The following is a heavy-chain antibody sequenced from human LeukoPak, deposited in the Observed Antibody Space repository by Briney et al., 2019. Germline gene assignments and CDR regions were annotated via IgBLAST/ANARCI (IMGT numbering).Heavy chain of an antibody. J-gene: IGHJ4*02. CDR3: ARENFVD. Sequence: GGSLRLSCAASGFTFTDYWMNWVRQAPGEGREWGANIKPDGSDQYYVDCVKGRFTTSSDNAKNSLSLQMTSLRAEDTAVYYCARENFVDWGQGPLVTVSS. V-gene: IGHV3-7*05. CDR2: IKPDGSDQ. CDR1: GFTFTDYW. D-gene: IGHD1-7*01.